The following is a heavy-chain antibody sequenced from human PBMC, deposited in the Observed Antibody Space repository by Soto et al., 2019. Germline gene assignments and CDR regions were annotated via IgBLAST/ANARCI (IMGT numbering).Heavy chain of an antibody. CDR3: AKDYVFWSPSVNPFFAP. CDR1: GFTFAHYA. D-gene: IGHD3-3*01. CDR2: MSHDENRK. Sequence: GGSLRLSCAASGFTFAHYAMHWVRHSPGKGLEWVAFMSHDENRKLYSDSVKGRFTISRDNSKSTLYLQMSRLRAEDTAVYYCAKDYVFWSPSVNPFFAPWGLGSLVTVSS. V-gene: IGHV3-30*18. J-gene: IGHJ5*02.